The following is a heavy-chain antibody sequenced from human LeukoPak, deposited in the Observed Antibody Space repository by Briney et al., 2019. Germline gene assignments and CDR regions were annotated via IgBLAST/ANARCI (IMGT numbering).Heavy chain of an antibody. Sequence: GGSLRLSCTASGFTFSNYVMHWVRQAPGKGLEWVAVISYDGSNRYYVDSVRGRFTISRDNSKNTLYLQMNSLRAEDTAVYYCAKDFGGDSNNYWGQGTLVTVSS. CDR1: GFTFSNYV. J-gene: IGHJ4*02. V-gene: IGHV3-30-3*01. CDR3: AKDFGGDSNNY. D-gene: IGHD2-21*02. CDR2: ISYDGSNR.